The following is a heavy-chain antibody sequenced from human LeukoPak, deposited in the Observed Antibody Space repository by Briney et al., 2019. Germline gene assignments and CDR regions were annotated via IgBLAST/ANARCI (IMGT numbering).Heavy chain of an antibody. Sequence: GRSLRLSCAASGFTFNNYAMFWVRQAPGNGLEWVSVISFDGNNRYYAASVKGRFTISRDNSKNVYLQMSSLRVEDTAVYYCARGALGLTYSSSLYLGYHGLDVWGQGTTVTVSS. CDR1: GFTFNNYA. CDR2: ISFDGNNR. CDR3: ARGALGLTYSSSLYLGYHGLDV. V-gene: IGHV3-30-3*01. J-gene: IGHJ6*02. D-gene: IGHD6-13*01.